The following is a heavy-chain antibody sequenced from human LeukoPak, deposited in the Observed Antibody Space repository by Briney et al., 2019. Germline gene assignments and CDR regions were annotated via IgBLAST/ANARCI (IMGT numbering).Heavy chain of an antibody. CDR1: GYTFSSYY. CDR3: ARDSYSGSYYY. CDR2: IDPNDGST. J-gene: IGHJ4*02. D-gene: IGHD1-26*01. V-gene: IGHV1-46*01. Sequence: ASVKVSCKASGYTFSSYYMRWARQAPGQGLEWVGRIDPNDGSTIYARNLQGRVTMTSDTSISTAYMELSSLRSDDTAVYYCARDSYSGSYYYWGQGTLVTVSS.